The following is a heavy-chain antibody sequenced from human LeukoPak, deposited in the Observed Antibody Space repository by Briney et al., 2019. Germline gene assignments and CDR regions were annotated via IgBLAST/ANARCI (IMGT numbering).Heavy chain of an antibody. CDR3: ARDGMYYDYVWGSYRYGWFDP. CDR2: IYYSGST. CDR1: GGSISSYY. V-gene: IGHV4-59*01. D-gene: IGHD3-16*02. Sequence: PSETLSLTCTVSGGSISSYYWSWIRQPPGKGLEWIGYIYYSGSTNYNPSLKSRVTISVDTSKNQFSLKLSSVTAADTAVYYCARDGMYYDYVWGSYRYGWFDPWGQGTPVTVSS. J-gene: IGHJ5*02.